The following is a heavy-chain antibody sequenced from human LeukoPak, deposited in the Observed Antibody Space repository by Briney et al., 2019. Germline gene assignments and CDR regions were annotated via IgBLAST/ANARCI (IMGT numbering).Heavy chain of an antibody. D-gene: IGHD1-1*01. J-gene: IGHJ4*02. CDR2: ISGSDGST. V-gene: IGHV3-23*01. CDR1: GFTFSSYA. CDR3: AKVDNWKYGHHDF. Sequence: GGSLRLSCAASGFTFSSYAMSWVRQAPGKGLEWVSGISGSDGSTNYADSVKGRFTISRDNSKYRLSLQMNSLRTEDTAVYYCAKVDNWKYGHHDFWGQGTLVTVSS.